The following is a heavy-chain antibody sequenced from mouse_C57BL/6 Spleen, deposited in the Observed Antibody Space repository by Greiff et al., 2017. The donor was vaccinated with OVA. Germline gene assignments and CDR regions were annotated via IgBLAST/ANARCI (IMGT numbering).Heavy chain of an antibody. CDR3: ARHVYYYGSRGDYFDY. D-gene: IGHD1-1*01. CDR1: GYTFTDYY. Sequence: VQLQQSGPELVKPGASVKISCKASGYTFTDYYMNWVKQSHGKSLEWIGDINPNNGGTSYNQKFKGKATLTVDKSSSTAYMELRSLTSEDSAVYYCARHVYYYGSRGDYFDYWGQGTTLTVSS. CDR2: INPNNGGT. V-gene: IGHV1-26*01. J-gene: IGHJ2*01.